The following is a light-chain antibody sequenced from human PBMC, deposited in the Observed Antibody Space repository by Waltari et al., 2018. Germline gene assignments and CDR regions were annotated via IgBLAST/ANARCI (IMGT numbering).Light chain of an antibody. V-gene: IGLV2-14*01. CDR3: TSCTTSATWV. CDR1: SSDLGTYNY. Sequence: QSALTQPASVSGSPGQSITISCTGTSSDLGTYNYVSWYQHHPGKAPKLVIYGVTNRPSGVSNRFSGSKSGNTASLTISGLQAEDEADYHCTSCTTSATWVFGGGTKLTVL. J-gene: IGLJ3*02. CDR2: GVT.